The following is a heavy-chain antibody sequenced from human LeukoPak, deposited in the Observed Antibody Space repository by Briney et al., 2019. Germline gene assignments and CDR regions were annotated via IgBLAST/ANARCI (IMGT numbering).Heavy chain of an antibody. V-gene: IGHV1-69*05. CDR3: ARRGSNWNYYFDY. D-gene: IGHD1-7*01. CDR1: GGTFSSYA. J-gene: IGHJ4*02. CDR2: IIPILGTA. Sequence: SVKVSCKASGGTFSSYAISWVRQAPGQGLEWMGGIIPILGTANYAQKFQGRVTITTDESTSTAYMELSSLRSEDTAVYYCARRGSNWNYYFDYWGQGTLVTVSS.